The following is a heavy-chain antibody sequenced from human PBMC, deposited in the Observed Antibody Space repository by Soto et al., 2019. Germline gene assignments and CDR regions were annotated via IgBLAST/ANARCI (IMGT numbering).Heavy chain of an antibody. J-gene: IGHJ4*02. V-gene: IGHV1-8*01. CDR2: MNPNTGNS. D-gene: IGHD1-1*01. CDR1: CYTFTSYD. CDR3: ARRAETNGWNGFGADKYYFDF. Sequence: GGLVKVSCQASCYTFTSYDIYWVRQATGQGLEWMGWMNPNTGNSGYAQKFQGRVTMTSDTSISTAHMELSSLGSEDTAVYYCARRAETNGWNGFGADKYYFDFWGQGTLVTVSS.